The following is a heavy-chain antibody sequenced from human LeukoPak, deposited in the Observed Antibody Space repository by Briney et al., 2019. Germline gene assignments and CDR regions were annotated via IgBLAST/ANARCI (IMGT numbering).Heavy chain of an antibody. J-gene: IGHJ3*02. CDR3: AKEELTYYYDSSGYLDAFDI. CDR2: ISGSGGST. D-gene: IGHD3-22*01. CDR1: GFTFSSYA. Sequence: PGGSLRLSCAASGFTFSSYAMSWVRQAPGKGLEWVSAISGSGGSTYCADSVKGRFTISRDNSKNTLYLQMNSLRAEDTAVYYCAKEELTYYYDSSGYLDAFDIWGQGTMVTVSS. V-gene: IGHV3-23*01.